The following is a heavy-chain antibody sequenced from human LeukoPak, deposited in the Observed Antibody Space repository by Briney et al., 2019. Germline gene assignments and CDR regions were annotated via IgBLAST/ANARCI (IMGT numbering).Heavy chain of an antibody. CDR3: ASVWFGPTIHGYFQH. J-gene: IGHJ1*01. CDR1: GYTFTGYY. CDR2: INPNSGGT. D-gene: IGHD3-10*01. V-gene: IGHV1-2*06. Sequence: GASVKVSCKAAGYTFTGYYMFWVRQAPGQGLEWMGRINPNSGGTNYAQKFQGRVTMTRDTSISTAYMELSSLRSEDTAVYYCASVWFGPTIHGYFQHWGQGTLVTVSS.